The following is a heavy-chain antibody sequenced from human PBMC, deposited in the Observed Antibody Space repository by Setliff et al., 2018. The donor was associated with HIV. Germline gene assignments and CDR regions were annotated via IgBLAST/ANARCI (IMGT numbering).Heavy chain of an antibody. Sequence: SVKVSCKASGGTFSNYGMSWVRQAPGQGLEWMGGIIPISGTANYAQKFQGRVTITTDESTSTAYMELSGLRSEDTAVYYCARNPRIAVAGTDYYYYMDVWGKGTTVTVSS. J-gene: IGHJ6*03. V-gene: IGHV1-69*05. D-gene: IGHD6-19*01. CDR1: GGTFSNYG. CDR3: ARNPRIAVAGTDYYYYMDV. CDR2: IIPISGTA.